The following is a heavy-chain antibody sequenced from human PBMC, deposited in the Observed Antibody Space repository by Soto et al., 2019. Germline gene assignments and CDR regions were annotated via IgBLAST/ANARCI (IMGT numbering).Heavy chain of an antibody. V-gene: IGHV4-59*01. J-gene: IGHJ4*02. Sequence: SETLSLTCTVSGGSISSYYWSWIRQPPGKGLEWIGYIYYSGSTNYNPSLKSRVTISVDTSKNQFPLKLSSVTAADTAVYYCARDPGYSSGWYYFDYWGQGTLVTVSS. CDR1: GGSISSYY. CDR3: ARDPGYSSGWYYFDY. D-gene: IGHD6-19*01. CDR2: IYYSGST.